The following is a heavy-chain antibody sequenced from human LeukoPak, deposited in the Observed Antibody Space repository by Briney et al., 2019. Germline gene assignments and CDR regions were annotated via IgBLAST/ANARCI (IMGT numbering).Heavy chain of an antibody. Sequence: SVKVSCKASGGTFTHFVISWLRQAPGQGLEWMGGIIPIFGTANYAQKFQGRVTITADKSTSTAYMELSSLRSEDTAVYYCARGTHSGIDFDYWGQGTLVTVSS. CDR3: ARGTHSGIDFDY. D-gene: IGHD3-10*01. CDR2: IIPIFGTA. J-gene: IGHJ4*02. V-gene: IGHV1-69*06. CDR1: GGTFTHFV.